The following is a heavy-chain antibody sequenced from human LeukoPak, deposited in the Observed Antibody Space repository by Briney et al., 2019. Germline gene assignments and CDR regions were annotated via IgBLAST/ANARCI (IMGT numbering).Heavy chain of an antibody. J-gene: IGHJ5*02. V-gene: IGHV4-59*01. CDR2: IYNTGST. CDR1: GGSISSYY. Sequence: SETLSLTCTVSGGSISSYYWNWIRQPPGKGLEWIGYIYNTGSTSNNPSLKSRVTISVDTSKKHFSLRLSSVTAADTAVYYCARGHSVVAAAGTGWFDPWGQGSLVTVSS. CDR3: ARGHSVVAAAGTGWFDP. D-gene: IGHD6-13*01.